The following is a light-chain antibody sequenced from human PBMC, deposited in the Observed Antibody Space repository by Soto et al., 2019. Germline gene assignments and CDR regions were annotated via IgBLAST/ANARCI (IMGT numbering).Light chain of an antibody. Sequence: EIVMTQSPATLSVSPGERATLSCRASQSVSSNLAWYQQKPGQAPRLLIYGASTRATDIPARFSGSGSGTEVTLTISSLQSEDFAIYYCQQYENWPWTFGPGTKVEIK. J-gene: IGKJ1*01. CDR2: GAS. CDR3: QQYENWPWT. V-gene: IGKV3-15*01. CDR1: QSVSSN.